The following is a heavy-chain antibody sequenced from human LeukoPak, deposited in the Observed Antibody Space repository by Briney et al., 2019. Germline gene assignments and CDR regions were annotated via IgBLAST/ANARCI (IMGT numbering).Heavy chain of an antibody. J-gene: IGHJ5*02. CDR1: GYTFTSYG. CDR2: IIPILGIA. D-gene: IGHD3-10*01. CDR3: ARDPRLGARVNWFDP. V-gene: IGHV1-69*04. Sequence: GASVKVSCKASGYTFTSYGISWVRQAPGQGLEWMGRIIPILGIANYAQKFQGRVTITADKSTSTAYMELSSLRSEDTAVYYCARDPRLGARVNWFDPWGQGTLVTVSS.